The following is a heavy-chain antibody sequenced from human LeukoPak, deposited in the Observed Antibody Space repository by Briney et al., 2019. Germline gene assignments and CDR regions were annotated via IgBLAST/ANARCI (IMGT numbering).Heavy chain of an antibody. V-gene: IGHV3-30*03. J-gene: IGHJ4*02. CDR1: GFTFSSYG. Sequence: PGRSLRLSCAASGFTFSSYGMHWVRQAPGKGLEWVAVITYDGSNEYYADSVKGRFTISRDNSKNTLYLQMNSLRAEDTAVYYCAGEDYWGQGTLVTVSS. CDR3: AGEDY. CDR2: ITYDGSNE.